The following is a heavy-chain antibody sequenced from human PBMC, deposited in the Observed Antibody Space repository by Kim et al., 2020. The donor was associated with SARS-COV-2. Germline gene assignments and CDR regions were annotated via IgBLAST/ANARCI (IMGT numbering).Heavy chain of an antibody. CDR2: MSFDGFSK. J-gene: IGHJ1*01. Sequence: GSLRLSCVMSGSTLSHHIIHWVRQAPGKGLEWVAAMSFDGFSKYFAASVKGRFTISRDEFRNMVWLQLNRLRDDDSGIYYCVREGGTSGRCGFFDRWG. CDR1: GSTLSHHI. V-gene: IGHV3-30*19. D-gene: IGHD3-9*01. CDR3: VREGGTSGRCGFFDR.